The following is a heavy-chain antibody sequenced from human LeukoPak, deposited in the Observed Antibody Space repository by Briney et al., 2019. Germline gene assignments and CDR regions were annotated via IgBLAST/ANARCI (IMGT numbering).Heavy chain of an antibody. CDR1: GGTFSSYA. Sequence: ASVKVSCKASGGTFSSYAISWVRQAPGQGLEWMGGFDPEDGETIYAQKFQGRVTMTEDTSTDTAYMELSSLRSEDTAVYYCATTYYDFWSGYVWGQGTLVTVSS. V-gene: IGHV1-24*01. D-gene: IGHD3-3*01. CDR3: ATTYYDFWSGYV. CDR2: FDPEDGET. J-gene: IGHJ4*02.